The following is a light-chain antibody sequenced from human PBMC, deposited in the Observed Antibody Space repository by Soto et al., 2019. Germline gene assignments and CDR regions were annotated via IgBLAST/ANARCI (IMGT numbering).Light chain of an antibody. CDR1: QSIGSW. Sequence: DIQMTQSPTTLSASVGDRVTITCRASQSIGSWLAWYHQKPGKDPKLLIYKASTLESGVPSRISGVDYGTAVILTTSSLQHDDFARYDCQQDGSYSPWTFGQGTKVEIK. CDR2: KAS. CDR3: QQDGSYSPWT. V-gene: IGKV1-5*03. J-gene: IGKJ1*01.